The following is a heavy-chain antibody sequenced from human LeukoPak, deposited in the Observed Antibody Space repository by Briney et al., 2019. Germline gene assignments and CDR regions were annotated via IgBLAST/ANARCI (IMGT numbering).Heavy chain of an antibody. D-gene: IGHD1-26*01. Sequence: ASVKVSCKASGGTFSSYAIGWVRQAPGQGLEWMGRIIPIFGTANYAQKFQGRVTITQDASTSTAYMELRSLRSEDTAVYYCARRVPRYQNDDAFDIWRQGTMLPVSS. CDR2: IIPIFGTA. CDR3: ARRVPRYQNDDAFDI. J-gene: IGHJ3*02. CDR1: GGTFSSYA. V-gene: IGHV1-69*13.